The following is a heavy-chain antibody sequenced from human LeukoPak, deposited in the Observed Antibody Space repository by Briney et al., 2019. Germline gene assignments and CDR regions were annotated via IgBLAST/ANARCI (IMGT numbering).Heavy chain of an antibody. D-gene: IGHD6-13*01. CDR1: GFTFDDYA. CDR2: ISWNSGSI. V-gene: IGHV3-9*01. J-gene: IGHJ3*02. CDR3: AKGGYSSSWYGLNAFDI. Sequence: PGGSLRLSCAASGFTFDDYAMHWVRQAPGKGLEWVSGISWNSGSIGYADSVKGRFTISRDNAKNSLYLQMNSLRAEDTALYYCAKGGYSSSWYGLNAFDIWGQGTMVTVSS.